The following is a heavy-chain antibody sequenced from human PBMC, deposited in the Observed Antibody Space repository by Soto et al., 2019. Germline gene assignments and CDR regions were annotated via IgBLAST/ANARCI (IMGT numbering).Heavy chain of an antibody. Sequence: EVQLVESGGGLVQPGRSLRLSCAASGFTFDDYAMHWVRQAPGKGLEWVSGISWNSGSIGYADSVKGRFTISRDNAKNSLYLQMNRLRSDDTALYYCAKDMGYDLSPLGYFDYWGQGTLVTVSS. CDR3: AKDMGYDLSPLGYFDY. D-gene: IGHD5-12*01. CDR1: GFTFDDYA. J-gene: IGHJ4*02. V-gene: IGHV3-9*01. CDR2: ISWNSGSI.